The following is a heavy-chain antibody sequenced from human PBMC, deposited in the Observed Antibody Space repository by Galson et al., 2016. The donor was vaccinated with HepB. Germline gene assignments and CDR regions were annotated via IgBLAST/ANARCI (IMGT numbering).Heavy chain of an antibody. CDR1: GFIVSSND. CDR3: TSLTIFGVVTNY. J-gene: IGHJ4*02. V-gene: IGHV3-53*01. D-gene: IGHD3-3*01. Sequence: SLRLSCAASGFIVSSNDMSWVRQAPGKGLEWVSVLYSGGSTYYADSVKGRFTISRDNSKNTLYLQMNSLRAEDTAVYYCTSLTIFGVVTNYWGQGTLVTVSS. CDR2: LYSGGST.